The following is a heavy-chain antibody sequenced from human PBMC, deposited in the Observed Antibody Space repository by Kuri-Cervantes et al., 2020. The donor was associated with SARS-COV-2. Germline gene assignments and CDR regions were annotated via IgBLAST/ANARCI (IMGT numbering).Heavy chain of an antibody. J-gene: IGHJ1*01. CDR2: IHWDDDK. CDR1: GISLTNSGLA. V-gene: IGHV2-5*05. CDR3: SARGGQYFNH. D-gene: IGHD4-23*01. Sequence: SGPTLVKPTQTLTLTCTLSGISLTNSGLAVGWIRQPPGKALEWLGIIHWDDDKLYGPSLENRLTIARDTSQNQVVLTLTNMDPVDTATYYCSARGGQYFNHWGQGTAVTVSS.